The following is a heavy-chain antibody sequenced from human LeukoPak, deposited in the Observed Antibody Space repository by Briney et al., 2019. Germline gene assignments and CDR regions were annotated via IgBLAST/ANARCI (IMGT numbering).Heavy chain of an antibody. J-gene: IGHJ4*02. Sequence: GGSLRLSCAASGFTFSSHWMHWVRQAPGKGLVWVSRIKDDGSHTNYADSVKGRFTISRDNSRNMVHLQMNSLTGEDTALYYCVRRGDASSGWGDHDFWGQGALVTVSS. V-gene: IGHV3-74*01. CDR1: GFTFSSHW. CDR2: IKDDGSHT. CDR3: VRRGDASSGWGDHDF. D-gene: IGHD6-19*01.